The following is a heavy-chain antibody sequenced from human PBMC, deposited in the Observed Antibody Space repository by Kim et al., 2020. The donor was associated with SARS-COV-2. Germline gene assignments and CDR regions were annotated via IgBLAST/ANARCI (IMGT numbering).Heavy chain of an antibody. CDR3: ATHRSSSGSPFDY. J-gene: IGHJ4*02. V-gene: IGHV1-69*01. Sequence: YAQKFQGRVTITADDSTSTAYMERSSLRSEDTAVYYCATHRSSSGSPFDYWGQGTLVTVSS. D-gene: IGHD3-22*01.